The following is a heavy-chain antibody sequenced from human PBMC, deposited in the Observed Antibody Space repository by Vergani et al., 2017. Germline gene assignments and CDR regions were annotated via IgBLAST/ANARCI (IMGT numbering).Heavy chain of an antibody. CDR2: IYSGGST. CDR1: GGSISSSSYY. J-gene: IGHJ6*02. CDR3: ARDNWGMDV. Sequence: LQLQESGPGLVKPSETLSLTCTVSGGSISSSSYYWGWIRQPPGKGLEWVSVIYSGGSTYYADSVKGRFTISRDNSKNTLYLQMNSLRAEDTAVYYCARDNWGMDVWGQGTTVTVSS. V-gene: IGHV3-53*01. D-gene: IGHD5-24*01.